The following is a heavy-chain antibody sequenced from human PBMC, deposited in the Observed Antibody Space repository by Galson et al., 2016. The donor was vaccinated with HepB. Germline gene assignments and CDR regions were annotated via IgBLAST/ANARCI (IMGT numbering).Heavy chain of an antibody. J-gene: IGHJ1*01. Sequence: SLRLSCAASGFPFTNYAMNWVRQAPGKGLEWVSYISSAPTSIYYADSVKGRFTISRDNAKKSLYLQMNSLRDEDTAVYYCARADSSSYGYYFQHWGQGTLVTVSS. D-gene: IGHD3-22*01. CDR3: ARADSSSYGYYFQH. CDR2: ISSAPTSI. CDR1: GFPFTNYA. V-gene: IGHV3-48*02.